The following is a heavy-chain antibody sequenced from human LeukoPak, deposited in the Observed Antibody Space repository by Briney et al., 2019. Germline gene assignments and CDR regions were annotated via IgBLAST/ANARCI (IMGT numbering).Heavy chain of an antibody. J-gene: IGHJ4*02. V-gene: IGHV1-2*02. CDR3: ARGPYDYVWGSYQFSYYFGY. CDR2: INPNSGGT. Sequence: ASVKVSCKASGYTFTGYYMHWVRQAPGQGLEWMGWINPNSGGTNYAQKFQGRVTMTRDTSISTAYMELSRLRSDDTAVYYCARGPYDYVWGSYQFSYYFGYWGQGTLVTVSS. D-gene: IGHD3-16*02. CDR1: GYTFTGYY.